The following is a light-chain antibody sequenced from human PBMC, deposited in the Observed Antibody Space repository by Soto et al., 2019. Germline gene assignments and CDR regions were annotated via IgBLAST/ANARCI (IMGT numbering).Light chain of an antibody. V-gene: IGKV1-39*01. CDR3: QQTYATPIT. CDR1: HPISNY. Sequence: DIPMTQSPSSRSASVGERVTITCRASHPISNYLNWYQHRPGKAPKLLIYGASTLQSGVPSRFSGSESGTDFTLTITSLQPEDCATYYCQQTYATPITFGQGTRLEIK. J-gene: IGKJ5*01. CDR2: GAS.